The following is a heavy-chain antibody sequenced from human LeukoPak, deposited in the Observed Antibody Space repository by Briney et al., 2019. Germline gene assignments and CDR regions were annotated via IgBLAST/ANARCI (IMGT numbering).Heavy chain of an antibody. V-gene: IGHV5-51*01. J-gene: IGHJ6*02. CDR2: ISPADSDT. CDR1: GYSFTTYW. Sequence: GESLKISCKGSGYSFTTYWIGWVRQMPGRGLEWMGIISPADSDTTYSPSFQGRVTISADKSITTTYLHWSSLQASDTAIYYCAIYYGSGSPPFYYYYGMDAWGQGTPVTVSS. D-gene: IGHD3-10*01. CDR3: AIYYGSGSPPFYYYYGMDA.